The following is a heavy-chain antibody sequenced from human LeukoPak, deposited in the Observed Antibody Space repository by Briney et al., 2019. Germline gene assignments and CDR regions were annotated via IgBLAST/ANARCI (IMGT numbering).Heavy chain of an antibody. Sequence: TSETLSLTCAVYGGSFSGYYWSWIRQPPGKGLEWIGEINHSGSTNYNPSLKSRVTISVDTSKNQFSLKLSSVTAADTAVYYCARVSTVTNYYYYYGMDVWGQGTTVTVSS. CDR3: ARVSTVTNYYYYYGMDV. V-gene: IGHV4-34*01. CDR2: INHSGST. D-gene: IGHD4-17*01. J-gene: IGHJ6*02. CDR1: GGSFSGYY.